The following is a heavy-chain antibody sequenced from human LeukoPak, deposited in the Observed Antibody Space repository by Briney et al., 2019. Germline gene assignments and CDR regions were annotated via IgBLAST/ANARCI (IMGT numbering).Heavy chain of an antibody. CDR1: GYSFTNYA. CDR3: ARNVAAGRPLEYYHMDV. V-gene: IGHV1-24*01. D-gene: IGHD6-6*01. CDR2: FDPEDGET. Sequence: ASVKVSCKASGYSFTNYAMNWVRQAPGKGLEWMGGFDPEDGETIYAQKFQGRGTMTTDTSTSTAYMELRSLRSDDTAVYYCARNVAAGRPLEYYHMDVWGKGTTITVSS. J-gene: IGHJ6*03.